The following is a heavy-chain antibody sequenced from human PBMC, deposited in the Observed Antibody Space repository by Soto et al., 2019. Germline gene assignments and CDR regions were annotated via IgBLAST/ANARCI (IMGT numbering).Heavy chain of an antibody. CDR1: GYTFTSYY. CDR2: INPSGGST. D-gene: IGHD6-6*01. J-gene: IGHJ6*02. CDR3: ARGGYSSSLYYYYGMDV. Sequence: VKVSCKASGYTFTSYYMHWVRQAPGQGLEWMGIINPSGGSTSYAQKFQGRVTMTRDTSTSTVYMELSSLRSEDTAVYYCARGGYSSSLYYYYGMDVWGQGTTVTVSS. V-gene: IGHV1-46*01.